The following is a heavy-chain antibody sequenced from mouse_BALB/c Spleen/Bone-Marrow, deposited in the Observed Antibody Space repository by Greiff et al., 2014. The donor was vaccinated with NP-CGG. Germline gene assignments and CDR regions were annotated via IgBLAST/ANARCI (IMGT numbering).Heavy chain of an antibody. CDR1: GFTFSNYV. CDR3: ARRGEISFVRPRYFDF. D-gene: IGHD1-2*01. J-gene: IGHJ1*01. V-gene: IGHV5-9-1*01. CDR2: ISSGGTYT. Sequence: EVKLEESGGGLVKPGGSLKLSCAASGFTFSNYVMSWIRQTPEKRLEWVATISSGGTYTFYPDSVKGRFTISRDNAKNTLYLQMSRLRTEDTAMYYCARRGEISFVRPRYFDFWGAGTTVTVSS.